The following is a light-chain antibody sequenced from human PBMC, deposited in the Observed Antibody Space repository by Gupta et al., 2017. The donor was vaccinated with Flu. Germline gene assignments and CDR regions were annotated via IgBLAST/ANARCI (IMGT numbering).Light chain of an antibody. V-gene: IGLV2-14*01. J-gene: IGLJ1*01. CDR2: EVS. CDR1: SSDVGGYNY. Sequence: QSALTQPASVSGSPGQSITLSCTGTSSDVGGYNYVSWYQQHPGKAPKLMIYEVSNRPSGVSNRVSGSKSGNTASLTISGLQAEDEADYYCSSYTSSSTSVFGTGTKVTVL. CDR3: SSYTSSSTSV.